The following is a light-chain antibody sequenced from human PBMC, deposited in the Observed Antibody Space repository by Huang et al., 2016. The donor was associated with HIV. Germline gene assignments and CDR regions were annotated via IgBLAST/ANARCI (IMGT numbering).Light chain of an antibody. J-gene: IGKJ1*01. CDR2: GSS. Sequence: EIVMTQSPATLSVSPGERATLSCRASQSVSSNVAWYQQKPCQVPRLLIYGSSTRATGMPARFSGSGSGTEFTLTISSLQSEDFAVYYCQQYNNWPPVTFGQGTKVEIK. V-gene: IGKV3-15*01. CDR1: QSVSSN. CDR3: QQYNNWPPVT.